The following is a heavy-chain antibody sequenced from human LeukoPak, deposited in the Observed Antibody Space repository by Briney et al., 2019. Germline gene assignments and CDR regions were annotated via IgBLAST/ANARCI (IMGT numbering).Heavy chain of an antibody. Sequence: KTGGSLRLSCAASGFTFSNAWMSWVRQAPGKGLEWAGRIKSKTDGGTTDYAAPVKGSFTITRDDSKNTLYLQMNSLKTADTAVYYCTTERSQGPSSSLHFDYWGQGTLVTVSS. CDR3: TTERSQGPSSSLHFDY. J-gene: IGHJ4*02. D-gene: IGHD6-13*01. CDR2: IKSKTDGGTT. CDR1: GFTFSNAW. V-gene: IGHV3-15*01.